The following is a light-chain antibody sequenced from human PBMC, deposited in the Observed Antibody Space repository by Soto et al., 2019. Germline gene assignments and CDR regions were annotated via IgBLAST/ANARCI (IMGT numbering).Light chain of an antibody. Sequence: QAVVTQEPSLTVSPGGTVTLTCASSTGAVTSGNYPSWFQQKPGQTPRTLIYTTNSRHSWTPARFSDSLLGDKAALTLSGVQPEDDADYYCLLYYGGAQLVFGGGTKLTVL. CDR1: TGAVTSGNY. J-gene: IGLJ3*02. CDR3: LLYYGGAQLV. V-gene: IGLV7-43*01. CDR2: TTN.